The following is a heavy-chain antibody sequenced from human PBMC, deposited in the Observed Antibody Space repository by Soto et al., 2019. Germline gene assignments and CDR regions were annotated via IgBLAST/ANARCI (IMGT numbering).Heavy chain of an antibody. CDR2: VNHSGST. CDR1: GGSFSGYY. J-gene: IGHJ4*02. Sequence: SETLSLTCAVYGGSFSGYYWSWIRQPPGQGLEWIGEVNHSGSTNYNPSLKSRVTISVDTSKNQFSLRLSSVTAADTAVYYCARHWYYDGSGWAQFYFDYWGQGTLVTVSS. CDR3: ARHWYYDGSGWAQFYFDY. V-gene: IGHV4-34*01. D-gene: IGHD3-22*01.